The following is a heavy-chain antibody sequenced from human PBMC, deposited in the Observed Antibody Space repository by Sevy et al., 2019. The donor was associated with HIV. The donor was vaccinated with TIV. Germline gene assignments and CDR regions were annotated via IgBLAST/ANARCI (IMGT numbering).Heavy chain of an antibody. CDR3: AREAGDGARPLDWGVDV. D-gene: IGHD6-6*01. CDR2: IYYSGST. J-gene: IGHJ6*02. CDR1: GGSISTYY. V-gene: IGHV4-59*01. Sequence: SETLSLTCSVSGGSISTYYWNWIRQPPGKGLEWIGYIYYSGSTNYNPSLKSRVTMSVDTSKNQFSLNLSSVTAADTAVYYCAREAGDGARPLDWGVDVWGQGTTVTVSS.